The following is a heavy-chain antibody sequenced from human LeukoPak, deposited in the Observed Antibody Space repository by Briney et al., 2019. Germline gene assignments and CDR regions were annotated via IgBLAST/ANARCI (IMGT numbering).Heavy chain of an antibody. V-gene: IGHV4-34*01. Sequence: PSETLSLTCAVYGGSFSGYYWSWIRQPPGKGLEWVGEINHSGDTNYNSSLKSRVTISVDTSKNQFSLKLSSVTAADTAVYYRARGRHYCTNGVCYKMDWFDPWGQGTLVTVSS. J-gene: IGHJ5*02. CDR3: ARGRHYCTNGVCYKMDWFDP. D-gene: IGHD2-8*01. CDR1: GGSFSGYY. CDR2: INHSGDT.